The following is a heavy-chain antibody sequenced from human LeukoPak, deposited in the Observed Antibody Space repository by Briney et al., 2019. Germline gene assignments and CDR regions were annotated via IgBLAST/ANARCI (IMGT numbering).Heavy chain of an antibody. CDR3: AKDKGNGDFAFDYYMDV. CDR1: GFTFGNYG. Sequence: GGSLRLSCAASGFTFGNYGMHWVRQAPGKGLEWVAFVRYDENNKYHADSVKGRFTISRDNSRDTLYLKMNSLRAEDTAIYYCAKDKGNGDFAFDYYMDVWGKGTTVTVSS. V-gene: IGHV3-30*02. CDR2: VRYDENNK. J-gene: IGHJ6*03. D-gene: IGHD4-17*01.